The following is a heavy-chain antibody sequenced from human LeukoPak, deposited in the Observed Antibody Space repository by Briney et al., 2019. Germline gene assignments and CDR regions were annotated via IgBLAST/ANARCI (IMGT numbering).Heavy chain of an antibody. CDR3: AKSRPGAGLGY. CDR2: ISGSGGTT. D-gene: IGHD2-2*01. J-gene: IGHJ4*02. CDR1: GFTFSSYG. Sequence: GGSLRLSCAASGFTFSSYGMRWVRQPPGKGLEWVSVISGSGGTTYYADSVKGRFTISRDNSKNTLYLQMNSLRAEDTAVYYCAKSRPGAGLGYWGQGTLVTVSS. V-gene: IGHV3-23*01.